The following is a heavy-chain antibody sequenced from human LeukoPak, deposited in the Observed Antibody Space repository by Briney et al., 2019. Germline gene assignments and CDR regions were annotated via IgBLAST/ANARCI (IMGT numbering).Heavy chain of an antibody. CDR2: INPYGGST. V-gene: IGHV1-46*01. CDR1: GYTFTNYY. Sequence: GASVTVSCKASGYTFTNYYMHWVRQAPGQGLEWMGIINPYGGSTSYAQKFQGRVTMTRDTSTSTVYMELSSLRSEDTALYYCARDPRLSSGYSTGILWYFDLWGRGTLVTVSS. D-gene: IGHD3-22*01. J-gene: IGHJ2*01. CDR3: ARDPRLSSGYSTGILWYFDL.